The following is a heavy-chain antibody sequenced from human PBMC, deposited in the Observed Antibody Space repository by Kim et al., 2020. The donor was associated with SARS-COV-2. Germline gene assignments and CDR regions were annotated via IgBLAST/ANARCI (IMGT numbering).Heavy chain of an antibody. Sequence: SVKGRFTISRDDSKSIAYLQMNSLKTEDTAVYYCTRAGWGGLDSSGYFDYWGQGTLVTVSS. D-gene: IGHD3-22*01. CDR3: TRAGWGGLDSSGYFDY. J-gene: IGHJ4*02. V-gene: IGHV3-49*02.